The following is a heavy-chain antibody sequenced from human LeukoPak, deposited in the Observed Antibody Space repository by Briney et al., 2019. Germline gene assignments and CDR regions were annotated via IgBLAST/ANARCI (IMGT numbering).Heavy chain of an antibody. D-gene: IGHD3-10*01. CDR1: GFTFSSYA. J-gene: IGHJ3*02. V-gene: IGHV3-30*04. CDR3: AKAPPPGESTSFGAFDI. Sequence: GRSLRLSCAASGFTFSSYAMHWVRQAPGKGLEWVAVISYDGSNKYYADSVKGRFTISRDNSKNTLYLQMNSLRAEDTAVYYCAKAPPPGESTSFGAFDIWGQGTMVTVSS. CDR2: ISYDGSNK.